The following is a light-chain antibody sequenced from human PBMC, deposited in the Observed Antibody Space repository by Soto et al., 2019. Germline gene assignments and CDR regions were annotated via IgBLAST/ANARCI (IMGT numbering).Light chain of an antibody. CDR3: QTGGTGIGV. J-gene: IGLJ2*01. Sequence: QSVLTQSPSASASLGASVKLTCTLSSGHSSYAIAWHQQQPEKGPRYLMKLNSDGSHSKGDGIPDRFSGSSSGAERYLTISSLQSEDEADYYCQTGGTGIGVLGGGIKLTV. CDR1: SGHSSYA. CDR2: LNSDGSH. V-gene: IGLV4-69*01.